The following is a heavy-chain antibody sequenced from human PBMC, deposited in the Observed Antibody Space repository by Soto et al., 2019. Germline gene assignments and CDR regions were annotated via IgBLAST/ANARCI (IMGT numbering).Heavy chain of an antibody. CDR3: ARDGPLTQSVDYGGNGEGVPGDY. D-gene: IGHD4-17*01. J-gene: IGHJ4*02. V-gene: IGHV1-18*04. Sequence: QVPLVQSGAEVKKPGASVKVSCKASGYTFTSYGISWVRQAPGRGLEWMGWISADNGNTNYAQKLQGRVTMTTDTSTSTAYMELRSLRSDDTAVYYCARDGPLTQSVDYGGNGEGVPGDYWGQGTLVTVSS. CDR2: ISADNGNT. CDR1: GYTFTSYG.